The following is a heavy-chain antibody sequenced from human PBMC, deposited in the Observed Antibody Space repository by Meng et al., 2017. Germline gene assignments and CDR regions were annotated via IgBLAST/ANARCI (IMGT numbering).Heavy chain of an antibody. D-gene: IGHD3-10*01. CDR3: ARELMVRGVYNYFDY. CDR1: GYTFTSYG. Sequence: ASVKVSCKASGYTFTSYGISWVRQAPGQGLEWMGWISAYNGNTNYAQKLQGRVTMTTDTSTSTAYMELSSLRSEDTAVYYCARELMVRGVYNYFDYWGQGTLVTVSS. J-gene: IGHJ4*02. V-gene: IGHV1-18*01. CDR2: ISAYNGNT.